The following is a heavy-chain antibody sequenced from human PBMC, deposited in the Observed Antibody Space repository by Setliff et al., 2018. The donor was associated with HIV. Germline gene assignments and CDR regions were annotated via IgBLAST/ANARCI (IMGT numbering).Heavy chain of an antibody. D-gene: IGHD3-3*01. CDR2: IYYSGNT. Sequence: LSLTCTVSDGSISSSSYYWAWIRQPPGKGLDWIGTIYYSGNTYYRPSLKSRVTVSIDTSKNQFSLRLNSVTAADTAVYYCARQSGYTRGWDIFGLVAGSFDIWGQGTXXTVSS. J-gene: IGHJ3*02. CDR1: DGSISSSSYY. CDR3: ARQSGYTRGWDIFGLVAGSFDI. V-gene: IGHV4-39*01.